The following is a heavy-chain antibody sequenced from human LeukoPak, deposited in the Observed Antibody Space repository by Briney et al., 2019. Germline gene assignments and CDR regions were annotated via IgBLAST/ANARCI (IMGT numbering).Heavy chain of an antibody. Sequence: PGGSLRLPCAASGFTFSSYGMHWVRQAPGKGLEWVSAISHIGDNTYYADSVKGRFTISRDNSRNTLYLQMNSLRAEDTAEYYCTRREDHGDPPFDYWGQGTLVTVSS. CDR1: GFTFSSYG. CDR3: TRREDHGDPPFDY. CDR2: ISHIGDNT. J-gene: IGHJ4*02. V-gene: IGHV3-23*01. D-gene: IGHD4-17*01.